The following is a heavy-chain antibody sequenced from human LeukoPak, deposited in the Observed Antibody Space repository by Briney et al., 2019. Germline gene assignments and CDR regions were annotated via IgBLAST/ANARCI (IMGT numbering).Heavy chain of an antibody. Sequence: GGSLRLSCAASGFTFSDYYMSWIRQAPGKGLEWVSYISSSGNIIYSADSVKGRFTISRDNAKNSLYLQTNSLRAEDTAVYYCARATAADTAMIYFDYWGQGTLVTVSS. CDR1: GFTFSDYY. J-gene: IGHJ4*02. CDR3: ARATAADTAMIYFDY. CDR2: ISSSGNII. D-gene: IGHD5-18*01. V-gene: IGHV3-11*01.